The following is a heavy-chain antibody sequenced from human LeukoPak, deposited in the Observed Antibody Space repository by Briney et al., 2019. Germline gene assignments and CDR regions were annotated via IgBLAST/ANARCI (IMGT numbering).Heavy chain of an antibody. CDR1: GGSISSGGYS. Sequence: SETLSLTCAVSGGSISSGGYSWSWIRQPPGKGLEWIGYIYHSGSTYYNPSLKSRVTMSVDRSKNQFSLKLSSVTAADTAVYYCARVLLGYFDLWGRGTLVTVSS. CDR2: IYHSGST. J-gene: IGHJ2*01. CDR3: ARVLLGYFDL. D-gene: IGHD3-3*01. V-gene: IGHV4-30-2*01.